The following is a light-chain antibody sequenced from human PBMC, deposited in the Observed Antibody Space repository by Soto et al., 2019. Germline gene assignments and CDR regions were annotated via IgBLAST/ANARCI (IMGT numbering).Light chain of an antibody. CDR1: QDISNY. V-gene: IGKV1-33*01. CDR2: DAS. Sequence: DIQMTQSPSSLSASVGDRVTITCQASQDISNYLNWYQQKPGKAPKILIYDASALEAGVPSRFSGGGSGTHFTLTISSLQAEDVATYYCQQFDNLPLTFGGGTKLEIK. CDR3: QQFDNLPLT. J-gene: IGKJ4*01.